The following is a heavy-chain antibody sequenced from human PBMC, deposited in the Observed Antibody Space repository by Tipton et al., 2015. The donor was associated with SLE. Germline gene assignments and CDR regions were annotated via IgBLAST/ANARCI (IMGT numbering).Heavy chain of an antibody. CDR2: INHSGGI. D-gene: IGHD5-24*01. V-gene: IGHV4-39*07. CDR3: AMATIPGTFDI. CDR1: GGSISSSNNY. Sequence: TLSLTCTVSGGSISSSNNYWGWIRQPPGKGLEWIGEINHSGGINYKPSLKSRVTISLDTSKNQFSLKLSSVTAADTAVYYCAMATIPGTFDIWGQGTMVTVSS. J-gene: IGHJ3*02.